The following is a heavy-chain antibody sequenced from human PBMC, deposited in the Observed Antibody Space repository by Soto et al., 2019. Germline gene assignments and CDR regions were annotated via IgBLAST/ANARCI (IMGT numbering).Heavy chain of an antibody. D-gene: IGHD3-16*02. V-gene: IGHV1-18*01. CDR1: GYTFTSYG. CDR2: ISAYNGNT. Sequence: ASVKVSCKASGYTFTSYGISWVRQAPGQGLEWMGWISAYNGNTNYAQKLQGRVTTTTDTSTSTAYMELRSLRSDDTAVYYCARDRGTSYDYVWGSYRYTEHYFDYWG. J-gene: IGHJ4*01. CDR3: ARDRGTSYDYVWGSYRYTEHYFDY.